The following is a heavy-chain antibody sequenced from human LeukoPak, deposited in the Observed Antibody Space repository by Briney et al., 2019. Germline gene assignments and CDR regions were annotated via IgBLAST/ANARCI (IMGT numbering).Heavy chain of an antibody. V-gene: IGHV4-59*08. CDR1: GGSISSYY. D-gene: IGHD3-22*01. CDR3: ARHGSVSSGALV. J-gene: IGHJ4*02. Sequence: SETLSLTCTVAGGSISSYYWSWIRQPPGKGLEWIGYIFYSGSTNYNPSLKSRVTISVDTSKNQFSLKLSSVTAADTAVYYCARHGSVSSGALVWGQGTLVTVSS. CDR2: IFYSGST.